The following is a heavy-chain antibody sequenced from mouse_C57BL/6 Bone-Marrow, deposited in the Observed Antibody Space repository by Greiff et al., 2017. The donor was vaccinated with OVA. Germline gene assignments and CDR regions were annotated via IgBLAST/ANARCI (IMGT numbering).Heavy chain of an antibody. J-gene: IGHJ4*01. D-gene: IGHD2-1*01. CDR1: GFTFTSYA. Sequence: VKLLQSGAGLVKPGGSLKLSCAASGFTFTSYAMSWVRQTPEKRLEWVAYISSGGDYTYYADTVEGRFTISRDNARNTLYLQMSSLKSEDTAMYYYTRLLDAMDYWGQGSSVTVSS. CDR2: ISSGGDYT. CDR3: TRLLDAMDY. V-gene: IGHV5-9-1*02.